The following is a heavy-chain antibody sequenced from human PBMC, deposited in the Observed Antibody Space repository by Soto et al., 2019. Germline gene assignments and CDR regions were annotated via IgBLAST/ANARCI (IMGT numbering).Heavy chain of an antibody. Sequence: QVQLQESGPGLVKPSQTLSLTCTVSGGSISSGDYHWSWIRQPPGKGLEWIGFVYYTGNTYYNPSLKSRVSISVDTSKNPFSLKLSSVTAADTAVYYCARSDFWSGHYTDYWGQGTLVTVSS. D-gene: IGHD3-3*01. CDR2: VYYTGNT. V-gene: IGHV4-30-4*08. CDR3: ARSDFWSGHYTDY. J-gene: IGHJ4*02. CDR1: GGSISSGDYH.